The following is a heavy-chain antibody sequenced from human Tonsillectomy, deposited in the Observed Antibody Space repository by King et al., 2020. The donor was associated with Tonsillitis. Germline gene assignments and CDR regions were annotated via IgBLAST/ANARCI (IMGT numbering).Heavy chain of an antibody. CDR3: ARDLYSNGWYYIDY. CDR2: IYYSGST. D-gene: IGHD6-19*01. CDR1: GGSVSNSSYY. V-gene: IGHV4-61*01. J-gene: IGHJ4*02. Sequence: VQLQESGPGLVKLSETLSLTCTVSGGSVSNSSYYWSWIRQPPGKGLEWIGYIYYSGSTNYNPSLKSRVTISVDTSKNQFSLKLSSVTAADTAVYYCARDLYSNGWYYIDYWGQGTLVTVSS.